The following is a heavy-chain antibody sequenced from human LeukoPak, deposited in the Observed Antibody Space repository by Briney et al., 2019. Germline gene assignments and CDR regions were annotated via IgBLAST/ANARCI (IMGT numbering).Heavy chain of an antibody. J-gene: IGHJ4*02. V-gene: IGHV3-30*02. CDR1: GFTFSRNG. D-gene: IGHD1-26*01. CDR3: AKDGGGTDFDY. CDR2: ISKDGSNE. Sequence: GGSLRLSRAASGFTFSRNGMHWVRQAPGKGLEWVTFISKDGSNEYYADSVKGRFTISRDNSKNTVYLQMNSLRADDTAVYYCAKDGGGTDFDYWGQGTLVTVSS.